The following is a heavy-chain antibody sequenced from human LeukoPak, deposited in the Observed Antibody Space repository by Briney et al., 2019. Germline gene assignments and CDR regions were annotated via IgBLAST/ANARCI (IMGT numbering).Heavy chain of an antibody. J-gene: IGHJ4*02. D-gene: IGHD6-13*01. CDR2: ISSSSSYI. V-gene: IGHV3-21*01. CDR3: ARGSFWIFIAAAGKPLDY. CDR1: GFTFSSYS. Sequence: GGSLRLSCAASGFTFSSYSMNWVRQAPGKGLEWVSSISSSSSYIYYADSVKGRFTISRDNAKNSLYLQMNSLRAEDTAVYYCARGSFWIFIAAAGKPLDYWGQGTLVTVSS.